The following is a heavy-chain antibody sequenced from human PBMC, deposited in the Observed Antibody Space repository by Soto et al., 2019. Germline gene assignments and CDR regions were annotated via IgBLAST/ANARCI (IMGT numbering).Heavy chain of an antibody. J-gene: IGHJ4*02. V-gene: IGHV4-34*01. Sequence: SETLSLTCAVYGGSFSGYYWSWIRQPPGKGLEWIGEINHSGSTNYNPSLKSRVTISVDTSKNQFSLKLSSVTAADTAVYYCAREKYQLPLDYWGQGTLVTVSS. D-gene: IGHD2-2*01. CDR3: AREKYQLPLDY. CDR2: INHSGST. CDR1: GGSFSGYY.